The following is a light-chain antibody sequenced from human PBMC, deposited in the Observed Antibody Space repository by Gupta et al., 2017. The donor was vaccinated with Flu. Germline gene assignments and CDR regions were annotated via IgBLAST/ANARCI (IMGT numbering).Light chain of an antibody. Sequence: PSSLSASVGDRVAITILVSQEISNYLHWYQTIPRKAAKLLIYAASEVKAGVPSRFSGSGSGTDFTFTIISRQPEAIATYYCQHEYTHPLTFGQGTXLEIK. V-gene: IGKV1-33*01. CDR1: QEISNY. CDR2: AAS. CDR3: QHEYTHPLT. J-gene: IGKJ5*01.